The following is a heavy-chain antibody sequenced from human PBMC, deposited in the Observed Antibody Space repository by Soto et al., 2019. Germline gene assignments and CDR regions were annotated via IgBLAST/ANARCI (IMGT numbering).Heavy chain of an antibody. CDR2: IYYSGST. D-gene: IGHD3-3*01. Sequence: SETLSLTCTVSGGSISSSSYYWGWIRQPPGKGLEWIGSIYYSGSTYYNPSLKSRVTISVDTSKNQFSLKLSSVTAADTAVYYCARRPIGDXDFWSGYSFYYYYGMDVWGQGTTVTVSS. J-gene: IGHJ6*02. V-gene: IGHV4-39*01. CDR3: ARRPIGDXDFWSGYSFYYYYGMDV. CDR1: GGSISSSSYY.